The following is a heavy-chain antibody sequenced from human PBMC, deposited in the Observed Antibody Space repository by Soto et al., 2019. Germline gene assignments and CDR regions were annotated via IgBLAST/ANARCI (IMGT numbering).Heavy chain of an antibody. D-gene: IGHD4-17*01. CDR1: GGSISSYY. CDR2: IYYSGST. J-gene: IGHJ4*02. CDR3: AKASYGLGYFDY. V-gene: IGHV4-59*12. Sequence: SETLSLTCSVSGGSISSYYWSRIRQPPGKGLEWIGYIYYSGSTNYNPALKSQVTISVDKSKNQFSLKLTSVNAADTAVYYCAKASYGLGYFDYWGQGALVTVSS.